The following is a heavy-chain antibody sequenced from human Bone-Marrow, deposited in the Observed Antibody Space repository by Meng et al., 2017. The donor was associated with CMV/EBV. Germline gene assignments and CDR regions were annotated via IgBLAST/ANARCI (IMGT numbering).Heavy chain of an antibody. D-gene: IGHD2-15*01. J-gene: IGHJ4*02. CDR2: IQQDGSTK. CDR1: GFIFSDYW. Sequence: GESLKISCVASGFIFSDYWMSWVRQAPGKGLEWVANIQQDGSTKNYVGSVKGRFTISRDNLRNSVYLQMNSLRAEDTAVYYCAGGKEGFCRGAYCLFPPIESWGQGTLVTVSS. CDR3: AGGKEGFCRGAYCLFPPIES. V-gene: IGHV3-7*01.